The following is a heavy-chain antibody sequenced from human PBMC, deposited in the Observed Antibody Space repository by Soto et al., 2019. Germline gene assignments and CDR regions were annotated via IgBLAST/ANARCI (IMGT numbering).Heavy chain of an antibody. Sequence: QPGGSLRLSCAASGFTVSSNYMTWVRQAPGKGLEWVSVTYSGGSTYYADSVRGRFTISRDNSKNTLYLQMNSLRAADTAVYYCASLGYTYGYDQWGQGTLVTVSS. V-gene: IGHV3-53*01. J-gene: IGHJ5*02. CDR1: GFTVSSNY. D-gene: IGHD5-18*01. CDR2: TYSGGST. CDR3: ASLGYTYGYDQ.